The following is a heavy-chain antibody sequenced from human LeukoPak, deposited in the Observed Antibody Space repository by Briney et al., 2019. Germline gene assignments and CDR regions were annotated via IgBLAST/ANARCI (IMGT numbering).Heavy chain of an antibody. J-gene: IGHJ4*02. CDR1: GYTFTGYS. CDR2: INPSSGGT. CDR3: AGGGNRWLVSPGVVDY. D-gene: IGHD6-19*01. V-gene: IGHV1-2*02. Sequence: ASVKVSCKASGYTFTGYSMHWVRQAPGQGLEWMGWINPSSGGTNYAQKFQGRVTMTRDTSISTAYMELSRLRSDDTAVYYCAGGGNRWLVSPGVVDYWGQGTLVTVSS.